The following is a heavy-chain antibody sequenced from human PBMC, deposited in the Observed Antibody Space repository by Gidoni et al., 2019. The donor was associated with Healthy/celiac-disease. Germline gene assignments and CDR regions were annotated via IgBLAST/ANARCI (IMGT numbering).Heavy chain of an antibody. CDR1: GFTFRSSW. D-gene: IGHD4-4*01. V-gene: IGHV3-74*01. CDR2: INSDGSST. J-gene: IGHJ6*03. CDR3: ARDRVNSNFPYYYYMDV. Sequence: EVQLVEYGGGLVQPGGYLRLSCAASGFTFRSSWMHWVRQAPGKGLVWVSRINSDGSSTSYSDSVKGRFTISRDNAKNTLYLQMNSLRAEDTAVYYCARDRVNSNFPYYYYMDVWGKGTTVTVSS.